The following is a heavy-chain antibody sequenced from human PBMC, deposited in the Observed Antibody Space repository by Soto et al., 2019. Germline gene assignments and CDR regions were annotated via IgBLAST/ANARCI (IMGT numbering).Heavy chain of an antibody. CDR2: IYYRGST. J-gene: IGHJ6*02. CDR1: GGSISGHY. Sequence: QVQLQESGPGLVKPSDTLSLTCTVSGGSISGHYWSWIRQSPGKGLEYIGYIYYRGSTNYNPSLKSRVTMSVDTSRNQFSLKVNSVTAADTAVYYCARQQLLPFYYALDVWGQGTTVTVSS. V-gene: IGHV4-59*07. CDR3: ARQQLLPFYYALDV. D-gene: IGHD6-13*01.